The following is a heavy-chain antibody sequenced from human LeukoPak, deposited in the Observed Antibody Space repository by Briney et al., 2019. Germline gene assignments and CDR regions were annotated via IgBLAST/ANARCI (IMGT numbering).Heavy chain of an antibody. CDR3: TGEGIWFGGTLGPVDY. V-gene: IGHV4-59*12. CDR1: GGSISSYY. Sequence: LETLSLTCTVSGGSISSYYWSWIRQPPGKGLEWIGYIYYSGTTYYNPSLKSRVTISVDTSKNQFSLKLSSVTAADTAVYYCTGEGIWFGGTLGPVDYWGQGTPVTVSS. CDR2: IYYSGTT. D-gene: IGHD3-10*01. J-gene: IGHJ4*02.